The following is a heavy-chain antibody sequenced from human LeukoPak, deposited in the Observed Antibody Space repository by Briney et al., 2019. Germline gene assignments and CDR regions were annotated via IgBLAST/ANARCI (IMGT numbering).Heavy chain of an antibody. Sequence: GGSLRLSCAASGFTFSSYWMHWVRHAPGKGLVWVSRINSDGSSTSYADSVKGRFTISRDNAKNTLYLQMNSLRAEDTAVYYCASQDSSGPQLDYWGQGTLVTVSS. CDR3: ASQDSSGPQLDY. D-gene: IGHD3-22*01. J-gene: IGHJ4*02. CDR1: GFTFSSYW. V-gene: IGHV3-74*01. CDR2: INSDGSST.